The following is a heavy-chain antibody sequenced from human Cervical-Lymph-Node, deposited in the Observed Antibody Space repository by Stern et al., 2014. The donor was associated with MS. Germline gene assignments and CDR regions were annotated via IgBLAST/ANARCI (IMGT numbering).Heavy chain of an antibody. CDR3: AHIIDSSAYYPFYFDY. CDR1: GFSLSTSAVV. Sequence: TLKESGPTLVKPTQTLTLTCTFSGFSLSTSAVVVGWIRQPPGKALEWLAVIYWNDDKRYSPSLKSRLTITMDTSKNQVVLTMTNMDPVDTATYYCAHIIDSSAYYPFYFDYWGQGTLVTVSS. J-gene: IGHJ4*02. V-gene: IGHV2-5*01. D-gene: IGHD3-22*01. CDR2: IYWNDDK.